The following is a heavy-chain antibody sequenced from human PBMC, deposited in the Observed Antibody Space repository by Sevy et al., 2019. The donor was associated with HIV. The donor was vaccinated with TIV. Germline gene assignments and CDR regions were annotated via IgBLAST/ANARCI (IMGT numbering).Heavy chain of an antibody. J-gene: IGHJ4*02. V-gene: IGHV5-51*01. D-gene: IGHD3-22*01. Sequence: ASVKVSCKGSGYSFTKYWIGWVRQMPGKGLEWMGIIYPGDSDTRYRPSFQGQVTISADKSISTAYLQWSSLKASDTAMYYCTSLGGNDTSGYHFFDHWGQGTLVTVSS. CDR3: TSLGGNDTSGYHFFDH. CDR2: IYPGDSDT. CDR1: GYSFTKYW.